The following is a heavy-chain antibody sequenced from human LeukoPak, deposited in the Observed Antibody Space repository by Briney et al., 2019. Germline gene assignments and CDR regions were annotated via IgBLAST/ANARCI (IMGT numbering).Heavy chain of an antibody. CDR3: ARDYGGSSPFDY. CDR1: GFTFNRHW. Sequence: GGSLRLSCAASGFTFNRHWMHWVRQAPGKGLEWVSYISSSGSTIYYADSVKGRFTISRDNAKNSLYLQMNSLRAEDTAVYYCARDYGGSSPFDYWGQGTLVTVSS. V-gene: IGHV3-48*03. J-gene: IGHJ4*02. D-gene: IGHD4-23*01. CDR2: ISSSGSTI.